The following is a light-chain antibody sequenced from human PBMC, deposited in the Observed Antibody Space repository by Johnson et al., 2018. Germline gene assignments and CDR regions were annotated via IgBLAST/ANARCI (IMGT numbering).Light chain of an antibody. J-gene: IGLJ1*01. CDR2: ENN. Sequence: QSVLTQPPSVSAAPGQKVTISCSGSSSNIGNNYVSWYQQLPGTAPKLLIYENNKRPSGIPDRFSGSKSGTSAPLALTELQPGDEADYYCGTWDSSLSAGNVFGTGTKVTVL. V-gene: IGLV1-51*02. CDR1: SSNIGNNY. CDR3: GTWDSSLSAGNV.